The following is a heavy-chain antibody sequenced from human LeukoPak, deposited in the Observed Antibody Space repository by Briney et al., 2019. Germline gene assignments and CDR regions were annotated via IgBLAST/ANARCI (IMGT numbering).Heavy chain of an antibody. V-gene: IGHV1-18*01. Sequence: RASVKVSCKASGYTFTSFGISWVRQAPGQGLEWMGWISTYNGNTNYAQKLQGRVTMTTDTSTSTAYMDLRSLRSDDTAVYYCARDRAGSAWYTTFENWGQGTLVTVSS. D-gene: IGHD6-19*01. CDR3: ARDRAGSAWYTTFEN. CDR1: GYTFTSFG. CDR2: ISTYNGNT. J-gene: IGHJ4*02.